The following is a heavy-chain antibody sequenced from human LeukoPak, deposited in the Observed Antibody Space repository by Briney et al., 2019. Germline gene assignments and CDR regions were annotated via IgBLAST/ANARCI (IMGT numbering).Heavy chain of an antibody. Sequence: PSETLSLTCTVSGGSISSGTYYWSWIRQPAGKGLEWIGRFYTSGSTNYNPSLKSRVTISVDTSKNQFSLKLSSVTAADTAVYYCARIGYYYDSSTWGQGTLVTVSS. CDR2: FYTSGST. D-gene: IGHD3-22*01. V-gene: IGHV4-61*02. CDR1: GGSISSGTYY. CDR3: ARIGYYYDSST. J-gene: IGHJ5*02.